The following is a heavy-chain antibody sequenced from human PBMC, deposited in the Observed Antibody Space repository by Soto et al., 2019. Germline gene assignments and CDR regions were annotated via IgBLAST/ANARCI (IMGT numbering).Heavy chain of an antibody. CDR1: GYTFTSYG. Sequence: GASVKVSCKASGYTFTSYGISWVRQAPGQGLEWMGWISAYNGNTNYAQKLQGRVTMTTDTSTGTAYMELRSLRSDDTAVYYCAREYRAARPEYFQHWGQGTLVTVSS. J-gene: IGHJ1*01. CDR3: AREYRAARPEYFQH. D-gene: IGHD6-6*01. CDR2: ISAYNGNT. V-gene: IGHV1-18*01.